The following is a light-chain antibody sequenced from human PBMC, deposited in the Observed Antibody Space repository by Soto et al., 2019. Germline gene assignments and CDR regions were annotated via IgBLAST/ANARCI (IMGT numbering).Light chain of an antibody. CDR3: QQYGSSRGWT. V-gene: IGKV3-20*01. CDR2: GAS. CDR1: QSVTSSY. Sequence: EIVLTQSPGTLSLSPGERVTLSCRASQSVTSSYLAWYQQKSAQAPRLLIYGASSRATGIPDRFSGSGSGTDFTLTISRLEPEDFAVYYCQQYGSSRGWTFGQGTKVDIK. J-gene: IGKJ1*01.